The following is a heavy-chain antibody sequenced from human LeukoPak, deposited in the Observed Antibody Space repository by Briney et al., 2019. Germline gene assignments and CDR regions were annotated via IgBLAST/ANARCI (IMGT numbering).Heavy chain of an antibody. V-gene: IGHV4-38-2*02. CDR3: ATPCPPLYKQDFYY. CDR1: GYSISSGYY. D-gene: IGHD1-14*01. CDR2: IYHSGST. J-gene: IGHJ4*02. Sequence: SETLSLTCTVSGYSISSGYYWGWIRQPPGKGLEWIGRIYHSGSTYYNPSLKSRVTISVDTSKNQFSLKLSSVTAAATAVYYCATPCPPLYKQDFYYWGQGTLVTASS.